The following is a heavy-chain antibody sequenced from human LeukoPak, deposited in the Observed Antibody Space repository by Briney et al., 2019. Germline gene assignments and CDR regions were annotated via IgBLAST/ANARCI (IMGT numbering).Heavy chain of an antibody. V-gene: IGHV4-61*08. CDR3: ARSEATYSYSNY. Sequence: SETLSLTCTVSGGSISSGGYYWSWIRQHPGKGLEWIGYIYYSGSTNYNPSLKSRVTISVDTSKNQFSLRLRSVSAADTAVYYCARSEATYSYSNYWGRGILVSVSS. CDR2: IYYSGST. D-gene: IGHD5-18*01. J-gene: IGHJ4*02. CDR1: GGSISSGGYY.